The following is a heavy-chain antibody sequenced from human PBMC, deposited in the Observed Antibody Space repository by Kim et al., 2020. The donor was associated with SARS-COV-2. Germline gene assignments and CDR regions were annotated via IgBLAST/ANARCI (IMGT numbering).Heavy chain of an antibody. J-gene: IGHJ5*02. CDR3: AKEGLVIVVGNWFDP. V-gene: IGHV3-23*01. CDR1: GFTFSTYA. D-gene: IGHD3-22*01. CDR2: ISGSGGST. Sequence: GGSLRLSCAASGFTFSTYAMSWVRQAPGKGLEWVSAISGSGGSTYYADSVKGRFTISRDNSKNTLYLQMNSLRAEDTAVYYCAKEGLVIVVGNWFDPWGQGTLVTVSS.